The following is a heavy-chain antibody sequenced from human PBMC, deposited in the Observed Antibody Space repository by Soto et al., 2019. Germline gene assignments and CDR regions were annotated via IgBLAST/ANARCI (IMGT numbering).Heavy chain of an antibody. CDR1: GGTFSSYA. CDR3: ARAIAARLHYYYGMDV. Sequence: QVQLVQSGAEVKKPGSSVKVSCKASGGTFSSYAISWVRQAPGQGLEWMGGIIPIFGTANYAQKFQGRVTITADESTSTAYMELGSLRSEDTAVYYCARAIAARLHYYYGMDVWGQGTTVTVSS. CDR2: IIPIFGTA. J-gene: IGHJ6*02. D-gene: IGHD6-6*01. V-gene: IGHV1-69*12.